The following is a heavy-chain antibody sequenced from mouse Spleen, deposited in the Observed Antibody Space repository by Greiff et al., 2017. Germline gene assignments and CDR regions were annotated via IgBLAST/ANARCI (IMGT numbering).Heavy chain of an antibody. CDR1: GYTFTSYT. J-gene: IGHJ2*01. CDR2: INPSSGYT. Sequence: QVQLQQSGAELARPGASVKMSCKASGYTFTSYTMHWVKQRPGQGLEWIGYINPSSGYTKYNQKFKDKATLTADKSSSTAYMQLSSLTSEDSAVYYCARDSRYSNYVDYWGQGTTLTVSS. V-gene: IGHV1-4*01. D-gene: IGHD2-5*01. CDR3: ARDSRYSNYVDY.